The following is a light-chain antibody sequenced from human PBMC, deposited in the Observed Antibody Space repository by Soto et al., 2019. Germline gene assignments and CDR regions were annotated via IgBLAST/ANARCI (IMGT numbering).Light chain of an antibody. Sequence: DIQMTQSPSTLSASVGDRVTITCRASQSISSGLAWYQQKPGKDPKVLIYDASSLESGVTSSFSGSGYGTEFTLTISNLQPDDFATYDCQQYNSHLVTVGGGTKVEIK. J-gene: IGKJ4*01. V-gene: IGKV1-5*01. CDR3: QQYNSHLVT. CDR1: QSISSG. CDR2: DAS.